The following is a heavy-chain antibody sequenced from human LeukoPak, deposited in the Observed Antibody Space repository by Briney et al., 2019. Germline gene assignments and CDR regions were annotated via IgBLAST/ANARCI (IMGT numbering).Heavy chain of an antibody. CDR2: TYYRSKWYN. CDR3: ARSLSGLGD. D-gene: IGHD3-16*01. Sequence: SHPLSLPCAISGHCVSSHSAPWNWITQSPSRALERLGRTYYRSKWYNDYAVSVKGRITISADTSKNQFSLQLNSVTPEDTAVYYCARSLSGLGDWGQGTLVTVSS. V-gene: IGHV6-1*01. CDR1: GHCVSSHSAP. J-gene: IGHJ4*02.